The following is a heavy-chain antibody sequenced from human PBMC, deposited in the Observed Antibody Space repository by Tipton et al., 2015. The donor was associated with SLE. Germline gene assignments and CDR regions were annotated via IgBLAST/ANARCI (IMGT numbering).Heavy chain of an antibody. CDR2: IKQDGSER. CDR1: GFTFSGYW. D-gene: IGHD2-2*01. J-gene: IGHJ5*02. Sequence: QLVQSGGGLVQPGGSLRLSCAASGFTFSGYWMSWVRQAPGKGLEWVANIKQDGSERSYVDSVKGRFTISRDNAKNSLFLQMNSLRAEDTAVYYCARHATWGQGTLVTVAS. CDR3: ARHAT. V-gene: IGHV3-7*01.